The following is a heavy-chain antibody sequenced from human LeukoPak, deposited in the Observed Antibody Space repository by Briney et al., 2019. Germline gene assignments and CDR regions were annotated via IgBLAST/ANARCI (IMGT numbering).Heavy chain of an antibody. CDR2: IIPILGIA. Sequence: GASVKVSCKASGGTFSSYAISWVRQAPGQGLEWMGRIIPILGIANYAQKFQGRVTITADKSTSTAYMELSSLRSEDTAVYHCARDDILTGYYGVDYWGQGTLVTVSS. CDR3: ARDDILTGYYGVDY. D-gene: IGHD3-9*01. CDR1: GGTFSSYA. J-gene: IGHJ4*02. V-gene: IGHV1-69*04.